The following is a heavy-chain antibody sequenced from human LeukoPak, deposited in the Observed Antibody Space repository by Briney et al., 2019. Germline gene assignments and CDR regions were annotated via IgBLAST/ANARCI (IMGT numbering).Heavy chain of an antibody. V-gene: IGHV4-4*07. CDR2: IHTSGNS. D-gene: IGHD6-6*01. CDR3: AREGSATARPLVSNDY. Sequence: PSETLSLTCTVSGGSISTYYWSWIRQPAGKGLEWIGRIHTSGNSDYNPSLKSRVTMSVDTSKNQFSLKVRSVTAADTAVYYCAREGSATARPLVSNDYWGQGTLVTVSS. CDR1: GGSISTYY. J-gene: IGHJ4*02.